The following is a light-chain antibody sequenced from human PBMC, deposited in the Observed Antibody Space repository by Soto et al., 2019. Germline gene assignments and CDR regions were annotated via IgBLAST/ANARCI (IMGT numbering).Light chain of an antibody. J-gene: IGLJ3*02. CDR3: QSYDDSETRV. CDR2: EDN. CDR1: SGSFVSNY. Sequence: NFMLAQPHSVSESPGKTITISCTRSSGSFVSNYVQWYQQRPGSSPTTVIYEDNKRPSGVPDRFSGSIDSSSTSASLTISGLATEDEADYYSQSYDDSETRVFGGGTKLTVL. V-gene: IGLV6-57*01.